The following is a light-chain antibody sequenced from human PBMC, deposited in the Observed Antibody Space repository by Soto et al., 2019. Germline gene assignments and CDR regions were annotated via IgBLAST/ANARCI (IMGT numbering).Light chain of an antibody. CDR3: SSYTSSSTLYV. CDR2: DVS. Sequence: QFALTQPASVSGSPGQSITISCTGTSSDIGGYNYVSWYQQHPGKALKLMIYDVSNRPSGVSNRFSGSKSGNTASLTISGLQAEDEADYYCSSYTSSSTLYVFGTGTKVTVL. J-gene: IGLJ1*01. CDR1: SSDIGGYNY. V-gene: IGLV2-14*01.